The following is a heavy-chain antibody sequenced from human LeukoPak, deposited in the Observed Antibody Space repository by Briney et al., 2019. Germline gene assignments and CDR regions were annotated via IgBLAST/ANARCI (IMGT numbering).Heavy chain of an antibody. CDR1: GFTFSSYA. CDR3: AKPGDCGGDCQLGAFDI. D-gene: IGHD2-21*01. Sequence: GGSLRLSCAASGFTFSSYAMSWVRQAPGKGLEWVSAISGSGGSTYYADSVKGRFTISRDNSKNTLYLQMNSLRAEDTAVYYCAKPGDCGGDCQLGAFDIWGQGTMVTVSS. V-gene: IGHV3-23*01. J-gene: IGHJ3*02. CDR2: ISGSGGST.